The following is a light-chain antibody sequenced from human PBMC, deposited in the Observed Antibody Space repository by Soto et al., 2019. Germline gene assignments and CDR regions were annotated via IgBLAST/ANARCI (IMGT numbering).Light chain of an antibody. V-gene: IGKV3-20*01. CDR3: QQCSHSPLT. J-gene: IGKJ4*01. CDR1: QSVTNNY. CDR2: DAS. Sequence: EIVLTQSPGTLSLSPGERVTLSCRASQSVTNNYLAWYQQKPGQAPRLLIHDASSRATGIPDRFSGSGSGTDFTLTISRLEPEDFAVYYCQQCSHSPLTFGGGTKGEIK.